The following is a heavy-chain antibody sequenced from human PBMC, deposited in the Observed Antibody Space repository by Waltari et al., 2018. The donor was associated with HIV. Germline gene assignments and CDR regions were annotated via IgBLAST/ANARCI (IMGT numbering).Heavy chain of an antibody. CDR3: ARWGPFLGYCSSTSCYRGVDV. J-gene: IGHJ6*02. Sequence: QVQLQESGPGLVKPSETLSLTCTASGGSISSYYWSWLRQSPGKELEWIGYIYYSWSTNYNPSLKSRVTISVDTSKNQFSLKLSSVTAADTAVYYCARWGPFLGYCSSTSCYRGVDVWGQGTTVTVSS. V-gene: IGHV4-59*01. CDR2: IYYSWST. D-gene: IGHD2-2*01. CDR1: GGSISSYY.